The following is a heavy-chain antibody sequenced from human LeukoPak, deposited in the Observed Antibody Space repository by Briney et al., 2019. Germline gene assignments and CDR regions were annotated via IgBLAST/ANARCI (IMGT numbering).Heavy chain of an antibody. Sequence: GGSLRLSCAASGFTFSSYAMSWVRQAPGEGLEWVSAISGSGGSTYYADSVKGRFTISRDNSKNTLYLQMNSLRAEDTAVYYCAKGGELLRAFDYWGQGTLVTVSS. CDR1: GFTFSSYA. J-gene: IGHJ4*02. V-gene: IGHV3-23*01. CDR2: ISGSGGST. D-gene: IGHD1-26*01. CDR3: AKGGELLRAFDY.